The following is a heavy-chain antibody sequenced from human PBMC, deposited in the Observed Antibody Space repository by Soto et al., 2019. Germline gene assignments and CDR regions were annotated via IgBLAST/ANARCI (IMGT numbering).Heavy chain of an antibody. V-gene: IGHV3-30-3*01. CDR3: ARAPPFYDLWSGPEATDY. J-gene: IGHJ4*02. CDR2: ISYDGSNK. CDR1: GLTFSSYA. Sequence: GGSMRLSCAASGLTFSSYAMHWVRQAPGKGLEWVAVISYDGSNKYYTDSVKGRFTISRDNSKNTLYRQMNSLRAEDTAVYYCARAPPFYDLWSGPEATDYWGQGTLVTVSS. D-gene: IGHD3-3*01.